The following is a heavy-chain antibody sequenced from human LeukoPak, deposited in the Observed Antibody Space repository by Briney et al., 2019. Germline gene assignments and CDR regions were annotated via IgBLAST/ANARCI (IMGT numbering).Heavy chain of an antibody. D-gene: IGHD1-7*01. CDR1: GYTVTSYG. J-gene: IGHJ4*02. CDR3: ARDRLTVAGTTSFDY. Sequence: ASVKVSCKAAGYTVTSYGISWVRQAPGQGLEWMGWISAYNGNTNYAQKLQGRVTMTTDTSTSTAYMELRSLRSDDTAVYYCARDRLTVAGTTSFDYWGQGTLVTVSS. V-gene: IGHV1-18*01. CDR2: ISAYNGNT.